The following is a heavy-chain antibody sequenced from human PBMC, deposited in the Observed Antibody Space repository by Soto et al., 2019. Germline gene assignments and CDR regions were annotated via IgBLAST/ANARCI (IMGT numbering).Heavy chain of an antibody. CDR2: IKSKTDGGTT. CDR3: TTGGDDSSGYYYVDDAFDI. CDR1: GFTFSNAW. V-gene: IGHV3-15*01. Sequence: GGSLRLSFAASGFTFSNAWMSWVRQAPGKGLEWVGRIKSKTDGGTTDYAAPVKGRFTISRDDSKNTLYLQMNSLKTEDTAVYYCTTGGDDSSGYYYVDDAFDIWGQGTMVTVSS. J-gene: IGHJ3*02. D-gene: IGHD3-22*01.